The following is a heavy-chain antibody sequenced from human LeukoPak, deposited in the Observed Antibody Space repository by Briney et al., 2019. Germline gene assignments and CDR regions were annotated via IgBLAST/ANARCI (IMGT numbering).Heavy chain of an antibody. CDR2: IYYSGST. Sequence: SETLSLTCTVSGGSISSYYWSWIRQPPGKGLEWIGYIYYSGSTNYNPSLKSRVTISVDTSKNQFSLKLSSVTAADTAVYYCARAEGRTIFGILDYWGRGTLVTVSS. J-gene: IGHJ4*02. CDR1: GGSISSYY. V-gene: IGHV4-59*01. CDR3: ARAEGRTIFGILDY. D-gene: IGHD3-3*01.